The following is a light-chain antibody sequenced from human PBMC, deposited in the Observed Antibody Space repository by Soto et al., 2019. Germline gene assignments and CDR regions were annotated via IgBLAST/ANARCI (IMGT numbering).Light chain of an antibody. CDR3: SSYTISSTHVV. CDR1: SSDVGGYNY. Sequence: QSALTQPASVSGSPGQSITISCTGTSSDVGGYNYVSWYQQHPGKAPKLMIYDVSNRPSWVYNRFSGSKSGNTASLTIAWLEAEDEADYYCSSYTISSTHVVFGGGTKLTVL. V-gene: IGLV2-14*01. CDR2: DVS. J-gene: IGLJ2*01.